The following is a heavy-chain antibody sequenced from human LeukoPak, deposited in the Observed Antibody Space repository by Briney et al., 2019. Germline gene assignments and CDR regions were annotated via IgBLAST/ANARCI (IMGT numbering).Heavy chain of an antibody. D-gene: IGHD3-9*01. CDR1: GGSFSGYY. J-gene: IGHJ4*02. CDR3: ARKPHHDILTGYYTIDY. Sequence: PSETLSLTCAVYGGSFSGYYWSWIRQSVGKGLEWIGEINHSGSTNYNPSLKSRVTISVDTSKNQFSLKLTSVTAADTAIYYCARKPHHDILTGYYTIDYWGQGILVTVSS. V-gene: IGHV4-34*01. CDR2: INHSGST.